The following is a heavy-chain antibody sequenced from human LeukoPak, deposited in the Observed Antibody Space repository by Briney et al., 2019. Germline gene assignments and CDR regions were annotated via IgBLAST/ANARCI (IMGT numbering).Heavy chain of an antibody. J-gene: IGHJ4*02. CDR2: ISGSGGST. D-gene: IGHD3-22*01. CDR1: GFTFSSYA. CDR3: AKVGRLYYDLYYFDY. Sequence: GGSLRLSCAASGFTFSSYAMSWVRQAPGKGLEWVSAISGSGGSTYYADSVKGRFTISRDNSKNTLYLQMNSLRAEDTAVYYCAKVGRLYYDLYYFDYWGQGTLVTVSS. V-gene: IGHV3-23*01.